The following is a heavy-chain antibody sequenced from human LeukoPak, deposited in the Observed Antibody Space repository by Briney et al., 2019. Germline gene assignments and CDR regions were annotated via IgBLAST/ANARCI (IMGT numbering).Heavy chain of an antibody. CDR2: IYNGGST. CDR3: ARFGGSGDTRGYFDN. J-gene: IGHJ4*02. V-gene: IGHV4-4*07. Sequence: SETLSLTCIVSGASISNYYWSWLRQPAGKGPEWIGRIYNGGSTNYHSSLRSRITMSLDTSKNQFSLKLASGTAADTAVYYCARFGGSGDTRGYFDNWGQGTLVTVSS. CDR1: GASISNYY. D-gene: IGHD2-15*01.